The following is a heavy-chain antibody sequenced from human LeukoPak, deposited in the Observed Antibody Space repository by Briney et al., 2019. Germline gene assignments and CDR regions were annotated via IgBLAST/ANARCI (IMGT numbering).Heavy chain of an antibody. CDR3: AKGSGTFDY. Sequence: GGSLRLSCAASGLTLASYPMSWVRQAPGKGLEWLSALNSGGGDETYYADSVKGRFTISRDNSKNTLYLQMNRLRAEDTAEYYCAKGSGTFDYWGQGTLVTVSS. V-gene: IGHV3-23*01. CDR1: GLTLASYP. CDR2: LNSGGGDET. J-gene: IGHJ4*02.